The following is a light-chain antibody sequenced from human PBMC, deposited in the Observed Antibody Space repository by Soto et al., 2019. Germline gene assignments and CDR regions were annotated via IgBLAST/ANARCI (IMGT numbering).Light chain of an antibody. CDR2: DTS. Sequence: QSVLTQPPSVSAAPGQTVTISCSGSSSNIGKYQVSWYQQVPGTAPKLLIHDTSDRPSGIPDRFSGSKSGTSAALGITGLQTGDEADYYCGTWDSSLSAEVFGGGTKLTVL. CDR1: SSNIGKYQ. V-gene: IGLV1-51*01. CDR3: GTWDSSLSAEV. J-gene: IGLJ2*01.